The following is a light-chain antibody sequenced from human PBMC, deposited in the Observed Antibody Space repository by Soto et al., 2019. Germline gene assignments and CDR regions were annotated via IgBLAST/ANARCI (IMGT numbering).Light chain of an antibody. J-gene: IGKJ2*01. CDR3: QHFDNLPYT. CDR1: QDITNY. V-gene: IGKV1-33*01. Sequence: DIQLTQSPSSLSASVGDRVTITCQASQDITNYLNWYRQKPGKAPELLIYDASNSETGVPSRFSGRGSGTDFTFTISSLQPEDIATYYCQHFDNLPYTFSQGTKLEIK. CDR2: DAS.